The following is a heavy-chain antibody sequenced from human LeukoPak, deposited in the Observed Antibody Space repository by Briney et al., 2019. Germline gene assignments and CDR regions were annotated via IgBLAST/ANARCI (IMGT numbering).Heavy chain of an antibody. CDR1: GFTFSSYA. CDR3: ARHVYLNWYFDL. J-gene: IGHJ2*01. D-gene: IGHD2-2*01. Sequence: PGGSLRLSCEASGFTFSSYAMSWVRQAPGKGLEWVSVIYSGGSTYYADSVKGRFTISRDNSKNTLYLQMNSLRAEDAAVYYCARHVYLNWYFDLWGRGTLVTVSS. V-gene: IGHV3-66*04. CDR2: IYSGGST.